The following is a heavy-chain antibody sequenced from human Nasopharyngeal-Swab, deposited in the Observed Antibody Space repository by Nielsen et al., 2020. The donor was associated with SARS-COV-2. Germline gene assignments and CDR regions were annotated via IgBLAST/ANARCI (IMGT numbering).Heavy chain of an antibody. V-gene: IGHV4-39*07. CDR2: INHSGST. CDR1: GGSISSSSYY. J-gene: IGHJ6*02. Sequence: SETLSLTCTVSGGSISSSSYYWSWIRQPPGKGLEWIGEINHSGSTNYNPSLKSRVTISVDTSKNQFSVKLSSVTAADTAVYYCARASSWAYYYYGMDVWGQGTTVTVSS. CDR3: ARASSWAYYYYGMDV. D-gene: IGHD6-13*01.